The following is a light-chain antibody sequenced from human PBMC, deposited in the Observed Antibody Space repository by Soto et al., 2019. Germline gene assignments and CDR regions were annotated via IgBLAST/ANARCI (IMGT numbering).Light chain of an antibody. V-gene: IGKV3-20*01. CDR1: QSVTDNY. Sequence: PGERSTGSCSTSQSVTDNYLAWYQQKPGQAPRLVISGASSRTSGIPDRFSASGSGTDFTLTISRLEPEDFAVYYCQQYSRAPLPFGQGTMV. J-gene: IGKJ1*01. CDR2: GAS. CDR3: QQYSRAPLP.